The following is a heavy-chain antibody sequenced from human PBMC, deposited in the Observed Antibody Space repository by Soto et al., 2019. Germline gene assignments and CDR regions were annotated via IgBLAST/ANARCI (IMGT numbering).Heavy chain of an antibody. D-gene: IGHD3-22*01. J-gene: IGHJ3*02. V-gene: IGHV4-59*01. CDR1: GGSISSYY. CDR3: ARVLVLYDIGAFDI. CDR2: IYYSGST. Sequence: SETLSLTCTVSGGSISSYYWSWIRQPPGKGLEWIGYIYYSGSTNYNPSLKSRVTISVDTSKNQFSLKLSSVTAADTAVYFCARVLVLYDIGAFDIWGQGTMVTVSS.